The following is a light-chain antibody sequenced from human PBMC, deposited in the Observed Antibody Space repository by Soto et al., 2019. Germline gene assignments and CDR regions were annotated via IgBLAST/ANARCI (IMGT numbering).Light chain of an antibody. V-gene: IGKV3-20*01. CDR3: QQSYSTPLT. CDR1: QSVSNNY. CDR2: GAS. J-gene: IGKJ4*01. Sequence: EIVLTQSPGTLSLSPGERATLSCRASQSVSNNYLAWYQQKPGQAPRLLIYGASSRATGIPDRFSGSGSGTDFTLTISNLQPEDFATYYCQQSYSTPLTFGGGTKVDIK.